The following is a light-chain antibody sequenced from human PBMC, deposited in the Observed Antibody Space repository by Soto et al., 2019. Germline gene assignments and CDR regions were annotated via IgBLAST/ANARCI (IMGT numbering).Light chain of an antibody. V-gene: IGKV3D-15*01. J-gene: IGKJ1*01. CDR2: GAS. CDR1: QSVSSN. CDR3: QQYNIWPST. Sequence: GVSHSPATLSLSPGERATLSCRASQSVSSNLAWYQQKPGQAPRLLIYGASSRATGIPARFSGSGSGTEFTLTISSLQSEDFAVYYCQQYNIWPSTFGQGTKVDIK.